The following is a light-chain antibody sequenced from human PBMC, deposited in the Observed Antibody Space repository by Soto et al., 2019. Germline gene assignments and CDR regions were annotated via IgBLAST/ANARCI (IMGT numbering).Light chain of an antibody. V-gene: IGLV2-14*01. CDR3: SSYTGSNTPVV. J-gene: IGLJ2*01. CDR2: DVS. Sequence: QSALTQPASVSGSPGQSITISSTGTSSDVGGYNYVSWNQQHPGKAPNLIIFDVSNRPSGVSNRFSGSKSGNSASLTISGLQAEDEADYYCSSYTGSNTPVVFGGGTKLTVL. CDR1: SSDVGGYNY.